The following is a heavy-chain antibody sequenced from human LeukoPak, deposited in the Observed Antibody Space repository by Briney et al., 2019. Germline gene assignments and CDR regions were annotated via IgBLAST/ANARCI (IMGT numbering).Heavy chain of an antibody. D-gene: IGHD2-15*01. CDR1: GGSISSLY. Sequence: QPSETLSLTCTVSGGSISSLYWSWVRQPPGKGLEWIGYIYYSGSTNYNPSLKSRVTISVDTSKNQFSLKLSSVTAADTAVYNCARDQSWSSPNYYYYYMDVWGKGTTVTVSS. V-gene: IGHV4-59*12. CDR3: ARDQSWSSPNYYYYYMDV. CDR2: IYYSGST. J-gene: IGHJ6*03.